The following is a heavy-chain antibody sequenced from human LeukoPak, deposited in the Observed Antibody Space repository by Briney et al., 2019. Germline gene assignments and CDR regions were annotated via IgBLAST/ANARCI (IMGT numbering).Heavy chain of an antibody. V-gene: IGHV3-53*01. J-gene: IGHJ4*02. Sequence: GGSQRLSCAASGFIVSNNYMSWVRQARGRGVEWVSILYSAGATYYTDSVRGRFTISRDSSKNPMSLQMNSLRAEDTAVYYCASGGTGARKFYSDPFHYWGQGALVTVSS. CDR1: GFIVSNNY. CDR3: ASGGTGARKFYSDPFHY. CDR2: LYSAGAT. D-gene: IGHD2-15*01.